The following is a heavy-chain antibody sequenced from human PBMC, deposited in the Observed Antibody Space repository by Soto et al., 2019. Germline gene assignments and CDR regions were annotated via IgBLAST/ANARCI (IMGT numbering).Heavy chain of an antibody. D-gene: IGHD6-13*01. Sequence: GGTLRLSCAASGFTFSSYSMNWVRQAPGKGLEWVSYISSSSSTIYYADSVKGRFTISRDKAQNSMYLQMDSLRVEDTAVDSRARGGSSSWYHWFDPWGRGTLVIVSS. CDR1: GFTFSSYS. J-gene: IGHJ5*02. CDR3: ARGGSSSWYHWFDP. V-gene: IGHV3-48*01. CDR2: ISSSSSTI.